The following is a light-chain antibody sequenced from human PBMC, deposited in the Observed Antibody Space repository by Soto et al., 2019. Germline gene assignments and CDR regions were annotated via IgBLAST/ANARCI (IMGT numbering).Light chain of an antibody. CDR2: DTT. Sequence: QAVVAHEPSLTVSRGGTVTLTCGSSTGAVTSGHYPYWFQQKPGQAPRTLIYDTTNKHSWTPARFSGSLLGGKAALTLSGAQPEDEADYYCLLFYTDIRVFGGGTKLTVL. CDR3: LLFYTDIRV. J-gene: IGLJ2*01. CDR1: TGAVTSGHY. V-gene: IGLV7-46*01.